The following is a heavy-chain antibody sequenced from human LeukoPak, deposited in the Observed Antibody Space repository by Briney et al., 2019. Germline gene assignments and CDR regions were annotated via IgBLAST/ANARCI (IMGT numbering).Heavy chain of an antibody. D-gene: IGHD3-16*01. V-gene: IGHV3-48*04. CDR3: ARVATGSYHFDY. J-gene: IGHJ4*02. CDR2: ISSSSSIM. Sequence: GGSLRLSCAAFGFTFSTYSMNWVRQAPGKGLEWISYISSSSSIMYYADSVKGRFTISRDNAKNSLYLQMNSLRAEDTAVYYCARVATGSYHFDYWGQGTLATVSS. CDR1: GFTFSTYS.